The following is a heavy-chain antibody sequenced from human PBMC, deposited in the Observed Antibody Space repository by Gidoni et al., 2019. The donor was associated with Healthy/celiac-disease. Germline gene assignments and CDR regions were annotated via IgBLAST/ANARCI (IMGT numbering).Heavy chain of an antibody. Sequence: QVPLVPSGAAVKKPGSSVTVSCKASGGTFSSYACSWVRQAPGQGLEWMGGIIPIFGTANYAQKFQGRVTITADESTSTAYMELSSLRSEDTAVYYCARARELLDYYYMDVWGKGTTVTVSS. V-gene: IGHV1-69*01. CDR1: GGTFSSYA. D-gene: IGHD1-26*01. J-gene: IGHJ6*03. CDR3: ARARELLDYYYMDV. CDR2: IIPIFGTA.